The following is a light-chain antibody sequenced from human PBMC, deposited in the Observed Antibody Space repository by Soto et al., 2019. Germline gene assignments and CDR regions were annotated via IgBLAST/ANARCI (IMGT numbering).Light chain of an antibody. J-gene: IGLJ1*01. CDR1: SSDVGVYNF. CDR2: EVI. V-gene: IGLV2-14*01. CDR3: SSYTISKAYG. Sequence: QSALTQPASVSGSPGQSITISCAGTSSDVGVYNFVSWYQQHPGKVPKLIIYEVISRPSGVSNRFSGSKSGNTASLTISWLQAEDEADYYCSSYTISKAYGCGNGTKVTVL.